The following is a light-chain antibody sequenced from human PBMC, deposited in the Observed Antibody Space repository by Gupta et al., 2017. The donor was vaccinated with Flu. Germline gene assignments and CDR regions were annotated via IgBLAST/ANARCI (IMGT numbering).Light chain of an antibody. CDR2: GAY. J-gene: IGKJ4*01. Sequence: EQALLASCASQSIRHNLAWYQQKHDEARSLVIYGAYNWASVISARFIGSGSEREFTLTIISREPEDFAVYHCQQRSRWPSLTVGGGTKVEIK. CDR1: QSIRHN. CDR3: QQRSRWPSLT. V-gene: IGKV3-11*02.